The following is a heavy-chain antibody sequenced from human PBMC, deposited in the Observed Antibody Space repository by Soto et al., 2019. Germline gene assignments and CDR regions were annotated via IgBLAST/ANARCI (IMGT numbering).Heavy chain of an antibody. D-gene: IGHD2-8*01. CDR1: TLSLSKAGVT. CDR2: IFWDGDE. V-gene: IGHV2-5*02. Sequence: QSTLKESGPTLVKPAETLTLTCSSSTLSLSKAGVTVGWVRQPPGRALEWLGSIFWDGDELYNAMLGYRVPITKAASSAQVVTPVSNMAPVPPAKSYWVPGAALYDRGAAYPLWDHGTVVTVSS. CDR3: VPGAALYDRGAAYPL. J-gene: IGHJ1*01.